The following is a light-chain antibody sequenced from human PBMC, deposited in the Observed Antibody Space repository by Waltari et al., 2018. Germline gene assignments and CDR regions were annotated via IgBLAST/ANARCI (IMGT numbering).Light chain of an antibody. V-gene: IGLV3-27*01. J-gene: IGLJ2*01. Sequence: SYELTQPSSVSVSPGQTARSTCSGDVLAKKYARWFQQKPGQAPLVVIYKDNERPSGIPDRFSGSSSGTTVTLTISGAQVEDEADYYCYSAADNNRVVFGGGTKLTVL. CDR2: KDN. CDR3: YSAADNNRVV. CDR1: VLAKKY.